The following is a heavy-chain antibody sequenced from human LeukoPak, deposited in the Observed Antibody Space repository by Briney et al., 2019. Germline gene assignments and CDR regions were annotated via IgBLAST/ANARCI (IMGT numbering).Heavy chain of an antibody. CDR3: ARTGSSWPLYYYYYMDV. J-gene: IGHJ6*03. CDR2: VSDSGST. V-gene: IGHV4-59*11. CDR1: GGSISSHY. D-gene: IGHD6-13*01. Sequence: SETLSLTCTVSGGSISSHYWSWIRQPPEKGLEWIGYVSDSGSTNYNPSLKSRVTVSVDTSKDQFSLKLTSVTAADTAVYYCARTGSSWPLYYYYYMDVWGKGTTVTVSS.